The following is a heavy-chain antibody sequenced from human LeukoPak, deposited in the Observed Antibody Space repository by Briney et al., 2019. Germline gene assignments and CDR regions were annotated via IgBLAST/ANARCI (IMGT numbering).Heavy chain of an antibody. D-gene: IGHD6-19*01. CDR3: ARLRTVAGTKFNWFDP. V-gene: IGHV4-34*01. J-gene: IGHJ5*02. CDR2: INHSGST. CDR1: GGSFSGYY. Sequence: SETLSLTCAVYGGSFSGYYWSWIRQPPGKGLEWIGEINHSGSTNYNPSLKSRVTISVDTSKNQFSLKLSSVTAADTAVYYCARLRTVAGTKFNWFDPWGQGALVTVSS.